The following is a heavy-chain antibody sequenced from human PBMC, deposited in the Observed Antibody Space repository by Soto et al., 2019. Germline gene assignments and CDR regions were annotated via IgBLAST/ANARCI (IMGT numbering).Heavy chain of an antibody. Sequence: GASVKVSCKASGYTFTSYAMHWVRQAPGQRLEWMGWINAGNGNTKYSQKFQGRVTITRDTSASTAYMELSSLRSEDTAVYYCARDSSGYYYAGFGYWGQGTLVTAPQ. V-gene: IGHV1-3*01. CDR3: ARDSSGYYYAGFGY. CDR2: INAGNGNT. CDR1: GYTFTSYA. D-gene: IGHD3-22*01. J-gene: IGHJ4*02.